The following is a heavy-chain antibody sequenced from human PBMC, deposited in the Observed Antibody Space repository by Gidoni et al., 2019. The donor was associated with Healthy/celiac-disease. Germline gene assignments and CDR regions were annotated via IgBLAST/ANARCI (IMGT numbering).Heavy chain of an antibody. V-gene: IGHV4-4*02. CDR3: HCMVTNGPGHAGFFDY. D-gene: IGHD5-18*01. Sequence: QVQLQESGPGLVKPAGTLSLTCAVSRGSISSSTWLSWVRQPPGKGLEWSGAIYHSGITNYNPSLKRRVTISVDKSKNQFSLKLSSVTAADTAVYYCHCMVTNGPGHAGFFDYWGQGTLVTVSS. J-gene: IGHJ4*02. CDR1: RGSISSSTW. CDR2: IYHSGIT.